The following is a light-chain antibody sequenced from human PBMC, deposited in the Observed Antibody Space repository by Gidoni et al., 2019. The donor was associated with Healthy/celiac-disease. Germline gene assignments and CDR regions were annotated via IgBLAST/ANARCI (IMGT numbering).Light chain of an antibody. J-gene: IGKJ2*01. Sequence: PDSLAVSLGERATINCKSSQSVLYSSNNKNYLAWYQQKPGQPPKLLIYWASTRESGVPDRFSGSGSGTDFTITISSLQAEDVAVYYCQKYYSTPYTFGKGTKLEIK. CDR1: QSVLYSSNNKNY. V-gene: IGKV4-1*01. CDR3: QKYYSTPYT. CDR2: WAS.